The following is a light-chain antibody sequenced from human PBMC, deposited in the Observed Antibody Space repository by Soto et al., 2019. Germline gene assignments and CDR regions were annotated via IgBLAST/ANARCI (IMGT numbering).Light chain of an antibody. V-gene: IGKV3-20*01. Sequence: DIVLTQSPGTLSLSPGERATLSCRASQSVNNNFLAWYQQKLRQHPRLLIYAASSRATGIPARFSGSGSGTDFTLTISRLEPDDFAVYYCQQYGSSPRYSVGQGTRLQIK. CDR3: QQYGSSPRYS. CDR1: QSVNNNF. J-gene: IGKJ2*03. CDR2: AAS.